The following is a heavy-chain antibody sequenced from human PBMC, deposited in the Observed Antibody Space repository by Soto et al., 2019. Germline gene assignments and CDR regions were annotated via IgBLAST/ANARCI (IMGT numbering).Heavy chain of an antibody. V-gene: IGHV4-34*01. CDR2: INHSGST. Sequence: SETLSLTCAVYGGSFSGYYWSWIRQPPGKGLEWIGEINHSGSTNYNPSLKSRVTISVDTSKNQFSLKLSSVTAADTAVYYCARPRINYIRLFDYWGQGTLVTVSS. D-gene: IGHD1-7*01. CDR1: GGSFSGYY. J-gene: IGHJ4*02. CDR3: ARPRINYIRLFDY.